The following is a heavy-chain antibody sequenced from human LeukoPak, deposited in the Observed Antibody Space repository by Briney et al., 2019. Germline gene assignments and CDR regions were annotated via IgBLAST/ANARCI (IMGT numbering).Heavy chain of an antibody. Sequence: PGRSLRLSCAASGFTFSNYGMHWVRQAPGKGLEWVSSISSSSSYIYYADSVKGRFTISRDNAKNSLYLQMNSLRAEDTAVYYCARDDSRDDYGGSGWFDPWGQGTLVTVSS. CDR2: ISSSSSYI. CDR1: GFTFSNYG. D-gene: IGHD4-23*01. J-gene: IGHJ5*02. V-gene: IGHV3-21*01. CDR3: ARDDSRDDYGGSGWFDP.